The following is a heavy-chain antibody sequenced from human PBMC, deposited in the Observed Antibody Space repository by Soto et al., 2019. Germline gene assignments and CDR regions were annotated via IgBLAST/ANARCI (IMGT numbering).Heavy chain of an antibody. D-gene: IGHD3-10*02. J-gene: IGHJ4*02. CDR1: GFTFSIYA. CDR2: IVANGGST. V-gene: IGHV3-64*01. Sequence: EGSLRLSCSASGFTFSIYAMHWVRQAPGKGLEYVSAIVANGGSTYYANSVKGRFTISRDNSKNTLYLQMGSLRAEDMAVYYCAKSAGNVYYFDYWGQGTLVTVSS. CDR3: AKSAGNVYYFDY.